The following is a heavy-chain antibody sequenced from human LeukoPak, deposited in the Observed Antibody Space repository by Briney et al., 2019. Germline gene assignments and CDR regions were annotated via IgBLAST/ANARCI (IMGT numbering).Heavy chain of an antibody. CDR1: GGSISSGDYY. CDR3: ARGRSSSWYSDYFDY. J-gene: IGHJ4*02. V-gene: IGHV4-30-4*01. CDR2: IYYSGST. D-gene: IGHD6-13*01. Sequence: PPETLSLTCTVSGGSISSGDYYWSWIRQPPGKGLEWIGYIYYSGSTYYNPSLKSRVTISVDTSKSQFSLKLSSVTAADTAVYYCARGRSSSWYSDYFDYWGQGTLVTVSS.